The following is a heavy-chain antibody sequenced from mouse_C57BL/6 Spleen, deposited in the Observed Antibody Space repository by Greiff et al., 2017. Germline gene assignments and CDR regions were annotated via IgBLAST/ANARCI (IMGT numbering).Heavy chain of an antibody. V-gene: IGHV1-50*01. J-gene: IGHJ4*01. CDR2: IDPSDSYT. CDR3: ARALFITTVVATDYYAMDN. CDR1: GYTFTSYW. D-gene: IGHD1-1*01. Sequence: VQLQQPGAELVKPGASVKLSCKASGYTFTSYWMQWVKQRPGQGLEWIGEIDPSDSYTNYNQKFKGKATLTVDTSSSTAYMQLSSLTSEDSAVYYCARALFITTVVATDYYAMDNWGQGTSVTVSS.